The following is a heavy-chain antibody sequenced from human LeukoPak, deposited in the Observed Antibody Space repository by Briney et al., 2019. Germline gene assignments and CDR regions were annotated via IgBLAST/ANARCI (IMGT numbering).Heavy chain of an antibody. CDR1: GGSISSSDYY. D-gene: IGHD4-17*01. CDR2: IYYSGST. V-gene: IGHV4-30-4*01. CDR3: ARGNYGGRRNYYYYYMDV. J-gene: IGHJ6*03. Sequence: PSETLSLTCTVSGGSISSSDYYWSWIRQPPGKGLEWIGYIYYSGSTSSNPSLKSRVTVSVDTSKNQFSLKLTSMTAADTAVYYCARGNYGGRRNYYYYYMDVWGKGTTVTVSS.